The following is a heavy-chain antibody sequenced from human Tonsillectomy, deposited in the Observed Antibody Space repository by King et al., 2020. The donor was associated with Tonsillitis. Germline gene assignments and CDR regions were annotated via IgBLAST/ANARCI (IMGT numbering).Heavy chain of an antibody. Sequence: QLVQSGAEVKKPGASVKVSCKASGYTFNSFGISWVRQAPGQGLEWMGWINAYNGYTNYAQRLQGRVTMTTDTSTSTAYMELRSLRSDDTAVYYCATPGTDSSGYQYFDYWVQGTLVTVSS. CDR2: INAYNGYT. J-gene: IGHJ4*02. D-gene: IGHD3-22*01. CDR3: ATPGTDSSGYQYFDY. V-gene: IGHV1-18*01. CDR1: GYTFNSFG.